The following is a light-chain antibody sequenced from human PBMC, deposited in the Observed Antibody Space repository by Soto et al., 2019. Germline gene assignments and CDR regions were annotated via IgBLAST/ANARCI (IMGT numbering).Light chain of an antibody. Sequence: QSALTQPRSVSASPGQSVTISCTVTSSDVGGYNYVSWFQQHPGKAPKVMIYDVSKRPSGVPDRFSGSKSGNTASLTISGLQAEDEADYYCCSYAGSYTYVFGTGTKVTLL. CDR1: SSDVGGYNY. V-gene: IGLV2-11*01. CDR3: CSYAGSYTYV. J-gene: IGLJ1*01. CDR2: DVS.